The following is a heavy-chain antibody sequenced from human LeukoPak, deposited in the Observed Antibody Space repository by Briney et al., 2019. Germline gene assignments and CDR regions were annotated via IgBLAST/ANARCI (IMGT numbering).Heavy chain of an antibody. Sequence: SETLSLTCTVSGGSISSGSYYWSWIRQPPGKGLEWIGEINHSGSTNYNPSLKSRVTISVDTSKNQFSLKLSSVTAADTAVYYCARGYAFDIWGQGTMVTVSS. J-gene: IGHJ3*02. V-gene: IGHV4-39*07. CDR3: ARGYAFDI. CDR1: GGSISSGSYY. CDR2: INHSGST.